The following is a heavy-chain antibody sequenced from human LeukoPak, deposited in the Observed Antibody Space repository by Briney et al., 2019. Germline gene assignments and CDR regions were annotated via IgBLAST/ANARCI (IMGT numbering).Heavy chain of an antibody. Sequence: GSLRLSCAASGFTFSSYAMSWVCQAPGKGLEWVSAISGSGGSTYYADSVKGRFTISRDNSKNTLYLQMNSLRAEDTAVYYCAKDRFRYSSGWYPFDYWGQGTLVTVSS. CDR3: AKDRFRYSSGWYPFDY. CDR2: ISGSGGST. J-gene: IGHJ4*02. CDR1: GFTFSSYA. V-gene: IGHV3-23*01. D-gene: IGHD6-19*01.